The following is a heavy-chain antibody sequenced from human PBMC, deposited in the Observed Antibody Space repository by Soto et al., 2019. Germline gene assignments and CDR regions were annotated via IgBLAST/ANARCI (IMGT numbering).Heavy chain of an antibody. CDR2: IIGTGGST. CDR3: AKRVYDY. CDR1: GFTFSNYA. V-gene: IGHV3-23*01. Sequence: PGGSLRLSCAASGFTFSNYAMSWVRQAPGKGLEWVSSIIGTGGSTYYADSVKGRFTISRDNTKNTLYMLMNSLRAEDTAVYYCAKRVYDYWGQGILVTVSS. J-gene: IGHJ4*02.